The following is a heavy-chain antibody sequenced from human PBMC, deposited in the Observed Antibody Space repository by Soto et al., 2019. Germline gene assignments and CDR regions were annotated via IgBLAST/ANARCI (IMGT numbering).Heavy chain of an antibody. CDR3: ALKIAYYDILTGYYPYFSDY. CDR2: IYWDDDK. CDR1: GFSLSTSGVG. V-gene: IGHV2-5*02. Sequence: SGPTLVNPTQTLTLTCTFSGFSLSTSGVGVDWISQPPGKALEWLAVIYWDDDKRYSPSLKSRLTITKDTSKNRVVLTMTRMDPVDTATYYFALKIAYYDILTGYYPYFSDYWGQGTLVTVSS. J-gene: IGHJ4*02. D-gene: IGHD3-9*01.